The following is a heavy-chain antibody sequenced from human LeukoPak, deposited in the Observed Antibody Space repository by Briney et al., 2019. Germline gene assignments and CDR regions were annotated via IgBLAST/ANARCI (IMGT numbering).Heavy chain of an antibody. V-gene: IGHV3-23*01. CDR1: GFTFSSYA. CDR3: AKERESSGYDNHFDY. D-gene: IGHD3-22*01. CDR2: ISSSGGST. Sequence: PGGSLRLSCAASGFTFSSYAMSWVRQAPGKWLEWVSAISSSGGSTYYADSVKGRFTISRDNSKNTLYLQMNSLRAEDTAVYYCAKERESSGYDNHFDYWGQGTLVTVSS. J-gene: IGHJ4*02.